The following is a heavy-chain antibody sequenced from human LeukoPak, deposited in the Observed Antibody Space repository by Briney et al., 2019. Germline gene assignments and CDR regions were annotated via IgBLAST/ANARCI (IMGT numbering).Heavy chain of an antibody. V-gene: IGHV3-48*03. CDR2: ISSRGNAI. Sequence: AGGSLRLSCAASGFTFSSYEMNWVRQAPGQGLEWVSYISSRGNAIYCADSVKGRFTISRDNAKNSLYLQMNSLRAEDTAVYYCARIGYGVSFDYWGQGTLVTVSS. CDR3: ARIGYGVSFDY. CDR1: GFTFSSYE. D-gene: IGHD4/OR15-4a*01. J-gene: IGHJ4*02.